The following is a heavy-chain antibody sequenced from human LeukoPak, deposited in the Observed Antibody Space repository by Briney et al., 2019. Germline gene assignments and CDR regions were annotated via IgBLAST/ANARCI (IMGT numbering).Heavy chain of an antibody. CDR1: GFTFATYN. Sequence: PGGSLRLSCATSGFTFATYNMNWVRQAPGKGLEWVSSISISSNYIYYADSVKGRFTISRDNAKNSLYLQMNSLRAEDTAVYYCARDPHITLFGVVIPERFDSWGQGTLVTVSS. D-gene: IGHD3-3*01. CDR2: ISISSNYI. J-gene: IGHJ4*02. CDR3: ARDPHITLFGVVIPERFDS. V-gene: IGHV3-21*01.